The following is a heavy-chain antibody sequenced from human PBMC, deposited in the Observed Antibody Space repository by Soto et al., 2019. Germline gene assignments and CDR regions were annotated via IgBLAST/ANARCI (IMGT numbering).Heavy chain of an antibody. J-gene: IGHJ4*02. V-gene: IGHV1-18*01. CDR1: GYTFINHG. Sequence: QVQLEQSGGDVKKPGSSLKVSCKASGYTFINHGIAWVRQAPGQGLEWMGWITAYNGNTNYAQKFRGRVTMTTDPSTTTAYMELRRLTSDDTAVYYCARETNYYFDYWCQGSLVTVSS. CDR3: ARETNYYFDY. CDR2: ITAYNGNT.